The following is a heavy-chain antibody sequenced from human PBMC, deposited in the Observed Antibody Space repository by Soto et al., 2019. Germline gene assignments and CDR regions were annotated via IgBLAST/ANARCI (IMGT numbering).Heavy chain of an antibody. Sequence: EVQLVESGGGLIQPGGSLRLSCAASGFTVSSNYMSWVRQAPGKGLEWVSVIYSGGSTYYADSVKGRFTISRDNSKNSLYLQMNSMRAEDTAVYYCAREPYYYGMDVGGQVTTVTVSS. CDR1: GFTVSSNY. CDR2: IYSGGST. J-gene: IGHJ6*02. V-gene: IGHV3-53*01. CDR3: AREPYYYGMDV.